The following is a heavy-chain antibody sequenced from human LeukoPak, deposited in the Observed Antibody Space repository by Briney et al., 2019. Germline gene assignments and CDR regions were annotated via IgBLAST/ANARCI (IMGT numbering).Heavy chain of an antibody. CDR3: ARDPVYCSGGSCYGGYNWFDP. D-gene: IGHD2-15*01. CDR1: GYTFTSYG. J-gene: IGHJ5*02. Sequence: ASVKVSCKASGYTFTSYGISWVRQAPGQGLEWMGWISAYNGNTNYAQKLQGRVTMTTDTSTSTAYMEPRSLRSDDTAVYYCARDPVYCSGGSCYGGYNWFDPWGQGTLVTVSS. V-gene: IGHV1-18*01. CDR2: ISAYNGNT.